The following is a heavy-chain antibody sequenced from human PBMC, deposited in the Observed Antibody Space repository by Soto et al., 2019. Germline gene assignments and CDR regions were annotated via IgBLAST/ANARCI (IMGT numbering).Heavy chain of an antibody. CDR1: GFTFGYYA. J-gene: IGHJ4*02. D-gene: IGHD4-17*01. CDR3: TRESDDYGHYYFDY. V-gene: IGHV3-49*04. Sequence: GGSLRLCVTASGFTFGYYAMSGVRQATGTGLEWVGLIRSKAYGGTTEYAASVKGRFTISRDDSKSIAHMQMNSLKTQATAVYSSTRESDDYGHYYFDYCAQGTLVTVYS. CDR2: IRSKAYGGTT.